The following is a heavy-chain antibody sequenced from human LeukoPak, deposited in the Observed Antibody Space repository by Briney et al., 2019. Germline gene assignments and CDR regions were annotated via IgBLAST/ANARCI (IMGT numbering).Heavy chain of an antibody. J-gene: IGHJ6*02. V-gene: IGHV3-11*01. CDR1: GFTFSDYN. CDR2: ITNGGSTI. CDR3: ARSIGLTGGGVDV. D-gene: IGHD3-9*01. Sequence: GGSLRLSCAASGFTFSDYNMNWVRQAPGKGLEWVSYITNGGSTIHHADSGKGRFTISRDNPKKTLYLQLNSLRAEDTAVYYCARSIGLTGGGVDVWGQGTTVTVSS.